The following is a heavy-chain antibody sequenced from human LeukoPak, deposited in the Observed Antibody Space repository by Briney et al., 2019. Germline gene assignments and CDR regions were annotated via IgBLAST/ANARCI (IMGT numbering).Heavy chain of an antibody. D-gene: IGHD2-2*01. J-gene: IGHJ4*02. Sequence: SETLSLTCTVSGGSISSYYWSWIRQPAGKGLEWIGRIYTSGSTNYNPSLKSRVTMSVNTSKNQFSLKLSSVTAADTAVYYCARGGLPAATSPYFDYWGQGTLVTVSS. CDR2: IYTSGST. CDR1: GGSISSYY. V-gene: IGHV4-4*07. CDR3: ARGGLPAATSPYFDY.